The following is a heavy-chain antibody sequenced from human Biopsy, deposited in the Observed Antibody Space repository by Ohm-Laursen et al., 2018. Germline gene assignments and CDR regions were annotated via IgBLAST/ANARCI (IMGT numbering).Heavy chain of an antibody. Sequence: GASVKVSCKASGGTFSSYVISWVRQAPGQGLEWMGRIIPTFDTPTYAPDFQGRVTFTADKSTGTAHLDLSRLGSEDTAIYYCAGGAAKGNPYDHWGQGTLVTVSS. J-gene: IGHJ5*02. CDR3: AGGAAKGNPYDH. D-gene: IGHD3-10*01. CDR2: IIPTFDTP. V-gene: IGHV1-69*06. CDR1: GGTFSSYV.